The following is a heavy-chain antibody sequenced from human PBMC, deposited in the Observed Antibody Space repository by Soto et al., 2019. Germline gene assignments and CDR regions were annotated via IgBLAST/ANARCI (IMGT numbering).Heavy chain of an antibody. J-gene: IGHJ4*02. D-gene: IGHD3-10*01. CDR1: GGTCNTYA. CDR2: ISPMFGAA. Sequence: QVQLVQSGAEMKKPGSSVKVSCQSSGGTCNTYAMNWVRQAPGQGPEWMGDISPMFGAANYAPKFQGRVTITADDSTGTSYMQLSSFTSEDTALYFCAREVQVHTPAFVYWGQGPLVTVSS. V-gene: IGHV1-69*19. CDR3: AREVQVHTPAFVY.